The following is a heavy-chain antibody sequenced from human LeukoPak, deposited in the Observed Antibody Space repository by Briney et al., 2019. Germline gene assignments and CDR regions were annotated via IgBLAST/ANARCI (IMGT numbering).Heavy chain of an antibody. CDR2: TYYRSKWYN. CDR1: GDSVSSNSAA. CDR3: ARAIAVAGSPTYYFDH. J-gene: IGHJ4*02. D-gene: IGHD6-19*01. Sequence: SQTLSLTCAISGDSVSSNSAAWNWIRQSPSRGLEWLGRTYYRSKWYNDYAVSVKGRITINPDTPKNQFSLQLNSVTPEDTAVYYCARAIAVAGSPTYYFDHWGQGTLVTVSS. V-gene: IGHV6-1*01.